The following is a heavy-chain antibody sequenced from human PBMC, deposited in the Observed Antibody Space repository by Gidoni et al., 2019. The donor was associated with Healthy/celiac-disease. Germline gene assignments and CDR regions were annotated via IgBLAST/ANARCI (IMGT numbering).Heavy chain of an antibody. D-gene: IGHD3-3*01. CDR2: ISAYNGNT. CDR1: GYTFTSYG. CDR3: ARDQGYDFWSGYYFNWFDP. Sequence: QVQLVQSGAEVKKPGASVKVSCKASGYTFTSYGISWVRQAPGQGLEWMGWISAYNGNTNYAQKLQGRVTMTTDTSTSTAYMELRSLRSDDTAVYYCARDQGYDFWSGYYFNWFDPWGQGTLVTVSS. V-gene: IGHV1-18*01. J-gene: IGHJ5*02.